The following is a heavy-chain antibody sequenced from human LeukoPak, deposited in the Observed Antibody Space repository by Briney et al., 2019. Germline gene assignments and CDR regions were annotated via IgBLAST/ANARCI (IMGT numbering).Heavy chain of an antibody. CDR2: ISGSGGST. J-gene: IGHJ4*02. CDR3: AKPHYYGSGSYYGY. D-gene: IGHD3-10*01. Sequence: AGSLRLSCAASGFTFSSYAMSWVRQAPGKGLEWVSAISGSGGSTYYADSVKGQLTISRDNSKNTLYLQMNSLRAEDTAVYYCAKPHYYGSGSYYGYWGQGTLVTVSS. CDR1: GFTFSSYA. V-gene: IGHV3-23*01.